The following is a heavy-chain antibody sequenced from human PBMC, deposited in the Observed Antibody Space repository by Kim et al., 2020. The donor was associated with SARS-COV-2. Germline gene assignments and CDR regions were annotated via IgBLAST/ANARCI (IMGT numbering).Heavy chain of an antibody. V-gene: IGHV3-49*03. CDR3: TRDVGGSYSPRDWYFDL. D-gene: IGHD1-26*01. J-gene: IGHJ2*01. CDR1: GFTFGDYA. Sequence: GGSLRLSCTASGFTFGDYAMSWFRQAPGKGLEWVGFIRSKAYGGTTEYAASVKGRFTISRDDSKSIAYLQMNSLKTEDTAVYYCTRDVGGSYSPRDWYFDLWGRGTLVTVSS. CDR2: IRSKAYGGTT.